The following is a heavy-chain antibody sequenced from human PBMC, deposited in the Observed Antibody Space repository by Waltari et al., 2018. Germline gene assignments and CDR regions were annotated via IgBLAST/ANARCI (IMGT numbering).Heavy chain of an antibody. V-gene: IGHV3-48*03. CDR3: ARRRKGMGHDY. Sequence: EVQLVESGGDFVQPGESLRLSCETSGFTFSTYEMNWVRQAPGKRLEWVSYITASSSSKYYADSVKGRFTISRDNAKNSLYLEMDGLRVEDTAIYYCARRRKGMGHDYWGRGTLVTVSS. D-gene: IGHD6-13*01. CDR1: GFTFSTYE. CDR2: ITASSSSK. J-gene: IGHJ4*02.